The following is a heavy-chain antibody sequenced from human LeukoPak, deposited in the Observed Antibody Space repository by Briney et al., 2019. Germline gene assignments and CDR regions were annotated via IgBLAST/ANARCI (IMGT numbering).Heavy chain of an antibody. CDR3: TSGLSVRRSNNTPVDY. CDR2: IRSKANSYAT. J-gene: IGHJ4*02. Sequence: QPGGSLRLSCAASGFTFSGSAMHWVRQASGKGLEWVGRIRSKANSYATVYAASVKGRFTISRDDSKNTAYLQMNSLKTEDTAVYYCTSGLSVRRSNNTPVDYWGQGTLVTVSS. D-gene: IGHD1-1*01. V-gene: IGHV3-73*01. CDR1: GFTFSGSA.